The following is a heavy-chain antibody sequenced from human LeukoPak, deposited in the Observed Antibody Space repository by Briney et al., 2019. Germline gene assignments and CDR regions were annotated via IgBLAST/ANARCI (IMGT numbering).Heavy chain of an antibody. V-gene: IGHV3-23*01. CDR2: ISGSGGTT. Sequence: GGSLRLSCAASGFTFSSYARSWVRQAPGKGLEWVSAISGSGGTTYYADSVKGRFNISRDNSKNTLYLQMNNLRAEDTAVYYCAKARPCSGGSCYSHFDYWGQGTLVTVSS. J-gene: IGHJ4*02. CDR3: AKARPCSGGSCYSHFDY. D-gene: IGHD2-15*01. CDR1: GFTFSSYA.